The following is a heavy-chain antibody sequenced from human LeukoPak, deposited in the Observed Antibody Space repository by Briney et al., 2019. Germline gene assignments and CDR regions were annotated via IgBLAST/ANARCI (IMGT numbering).Heavy chain of an antibody. CDR1: GFTFDDYA. D-gene: IGHD2-8*01. CDR3: AKEGSVCTNGICRYFDD. V-gene: IGHV3-9*01. J-gene: IGHJ4*02. CDR2: ISWNSGSI. Sequence: GRSLRLSCAASGFTFDDYAMHWVRQAPGKGLEWVSGISWNSGSIVYADSVKGRFTISRDNAKNSLYLQMNSLRAEDTALYYCAKEGSVCTNGICRYFDDWGQGTLVTVSS.